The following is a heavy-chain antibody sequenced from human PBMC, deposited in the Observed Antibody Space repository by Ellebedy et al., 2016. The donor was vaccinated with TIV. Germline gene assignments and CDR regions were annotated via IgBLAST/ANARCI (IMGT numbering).Heavy chain of an antibody. V-gene: IGHV3-30-3*01. D-gene: IGHD3-22*01. CDR2: ISYDGSNK. CDR3: ARVGYYYDSSQSYYFDY. Sequence: GGSLRLXXAASGFTFSSYAMHWVRQAPGKGLEWVAVISYDGSNKYYADSVKGRFTISRDNSKNTLYLQMNSLRAEDTAVYYCARVGYYYDSSQSYYFDYWGQGTLVTVSS. J-gene: IGHJ4*02. CDR1: GFTFSSYA.